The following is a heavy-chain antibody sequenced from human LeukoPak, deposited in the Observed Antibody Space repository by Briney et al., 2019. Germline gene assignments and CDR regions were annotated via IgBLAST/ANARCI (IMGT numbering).Heavy chain of an antibody. CDR1: GFTFSSYG. Sequence: PGRSLRLSCAASGFTFSSYGMHWVRQAPGKGLEWVAVIWYDGSNKYYADSVKGRFTISRDNSKNTLYLQMNSLRAEDTAVYYCARDSWVRATYFDYWGQGTLVTVSS. D-gene: IGHD1-26*01. J-gene: IGHJ4*02. CDR2: IWYDGSNK. V-gene: IGHV3-33*01. CDR3: ARDSWVRATYFDY.